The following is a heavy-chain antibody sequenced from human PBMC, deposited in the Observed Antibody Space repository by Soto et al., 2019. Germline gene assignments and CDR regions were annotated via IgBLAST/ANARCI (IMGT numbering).Heavy chain of an antibody. Sequence: EVQLVESGGGLVQPGGSLRLSCAASGFTFSSYWMHWVRQAPGKGLVWVSRTNGDESDKSYADAVKGRITISRDNAKNTLYRQRNSLRAEDTAVYDCARKISGWHAFDIWGQGTVVTVSS. CDR2: TNGDESDK. V-gene: IGHV3-74*01. D-gene: IGHD6-19*01. J-gene: IGHJ3*02. CDR3: ARKISGWHAFDI. CDR1: GFTFSSYW.